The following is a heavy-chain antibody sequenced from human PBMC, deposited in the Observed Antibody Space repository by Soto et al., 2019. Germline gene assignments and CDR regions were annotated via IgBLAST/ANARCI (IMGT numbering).Heavy chain of an antibody. D-gene: IGHD2-2*01. J-gene: IGHJ5*02. CDR1: GGSISSGGYY. Sequence: QVQLQESGPGLVKPSQTLSLTCTVSGGSISSGGYYWSWIRQHPGKGLEWIGYIYYSGSTYYNPSLKRRVTISVDTSKNQFSLKLSSVTAADTAVYYCARDRGVVVVVPAAMPGYNWFDPWGQGTLVTVSS. V-gene: IGHV4-31*03. CDR3: ARDRGVVVVVPAAMPGYNWFDP. CDR2: IYYSGST.